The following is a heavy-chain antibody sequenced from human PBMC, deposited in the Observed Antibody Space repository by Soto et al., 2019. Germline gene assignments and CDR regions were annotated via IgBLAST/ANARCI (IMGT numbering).Heavy chain of an antibody. CDR1: GFTFSSYA. Sequence: VGSLRLSCTGSGFTFSSYAMHWVRLAPGKGLEWVAVVSYDGSIENYADSVRGRFTISRDNSKNTVFLQMNSLRVEDTAVHYCAKDLYYYDFSLDDSWGQGTLVTVSS. J-gene: IGHJ5*02. D-gene: IGHD3-16*01. V-gene: IGHV3-30*04. CDR2: VSYDGSIE. CDR3: AKDLYYYDFSLDDS.